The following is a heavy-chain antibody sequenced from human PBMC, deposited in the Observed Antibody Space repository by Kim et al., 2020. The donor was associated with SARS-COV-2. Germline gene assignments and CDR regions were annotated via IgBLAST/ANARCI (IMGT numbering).Heavy chain of an antibody. J-gene: IGHJ6*03. CDR1: GYTFTSYD. CDR2: MNPNSGNT. V-gene: IGHV1-8*01. CDR3: ARGAYSGYDDYYYYYMDV. Sequence: ASVKVSCKASGYTFTSYDINWVRQATGQGLEWMGWMNPNSGNTGYAQKFQGRVTMTRNTSISTAYMELSSLRSEDTAVYYCARGAYSGYDDYYYYYMDVWGNGTPVTVS. D-gene: IGHD5-12*01.